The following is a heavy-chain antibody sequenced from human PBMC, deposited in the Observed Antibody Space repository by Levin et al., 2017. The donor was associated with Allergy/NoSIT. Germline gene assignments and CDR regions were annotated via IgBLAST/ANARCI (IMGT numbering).Heavy chain of an antibody. D-gene: IGHD4-17*01. J-gene: IGHJ4*02. CDR2: IYTSGST. Sequence: ASETLSLTCTVSGGSISSYYWSWIRQPAGKGLEWIGRIYTSGSTNYNPSLKSRVTMSVDTSKNQFSLKLSSVTAADTAVYYCARMGPTVTTRVYFDYWGQGTLVTVSS. CDR3: ARMGPTVTTRVYFDY. V-gene: IGHV4-4*07. CDR1: GGSISSYY.